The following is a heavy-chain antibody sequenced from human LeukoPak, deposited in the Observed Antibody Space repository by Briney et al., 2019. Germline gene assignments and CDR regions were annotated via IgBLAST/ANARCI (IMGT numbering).Heavy chain of an antibody. CDR1: GFTFSSNW. J-gene: IGHJ3*02. D-gene: IGHD6-13*01. CDR3: VRGGIASAFDI. CDR2: IISNENSA. V-gene: IGHV3-74*01. Sequence: GGSLRLSCAASGFTFSSNWMHWVRQAPGKGLVWVSRIISNENSATYADSVKGRFAISRDNAKNTLYLQMNSLRAEDTAVYYCVRGGIASAFDIWGQGTMVTVSS.